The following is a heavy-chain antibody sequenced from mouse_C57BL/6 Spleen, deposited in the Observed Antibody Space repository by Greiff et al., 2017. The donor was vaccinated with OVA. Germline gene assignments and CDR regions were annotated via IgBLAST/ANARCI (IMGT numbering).Heavy chain of an antibody. D-gene: IGHD3-3*01. CDR2: INYDGSST. V-gene: IGHV5-16*01. CDR3: ARGGGGTPWYFDV. CDR1: GFTFSDYY. Sequence: EVKLMESEGGLVQPGSSMKLSCTASGFTFSDYYMAWVRQVPEKGLEWVANINYDGSSTYYLDSLKSRFIISRDNAKNILYLQMSSLKSEDTATYYCARGGGGTPWYFDVWGTGTTVTVSS. J-gene: IGHJ1*03.